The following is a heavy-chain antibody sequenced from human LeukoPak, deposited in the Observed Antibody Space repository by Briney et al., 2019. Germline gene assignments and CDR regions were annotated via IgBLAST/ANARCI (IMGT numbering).Heavy chain of an antibody. CDR1: GGTFSSYA. CDR2: IIPIFGTA. Sequence: SVKVSCKASGGTFSSYAISWVRQAPGQGLEWMGGIIPIFGTANYAQKFQGRVTITADKSTSTAYMELSSLRSEDTAVYYCARKLHRCGGDCHWGNNRFDPWGQGTLVTVSS. CDR3: ARKLHRCGGDCHWGNNRFDP. V-gene: IGHV1-69*06. D-gene: IGHD2-21*02. J-gene: IGHJ5*02.